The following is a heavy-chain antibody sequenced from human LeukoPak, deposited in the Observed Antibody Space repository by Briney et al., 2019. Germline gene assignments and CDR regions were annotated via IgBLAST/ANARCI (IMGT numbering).Heavy chain of an antibody. D-gene: IGHD2-2*01. V-gene: IGHV3-7*01. J-gene: IGHJ5*02. CDR1: GFTYSSYW. Sequence: GGSLRLSCGASGFTYSSYWMSWVRQAPGKGLEWVANIKQDGREKYYVHSVKGRFTISRDNAKNSLYLQMNSLRAEDTAVYYCARDDCSSISCYHNWFDPWGQGTLVTVSS. CDR3: ARDDCSSISCYHNWFDP. CDR2: IKQDGREK.